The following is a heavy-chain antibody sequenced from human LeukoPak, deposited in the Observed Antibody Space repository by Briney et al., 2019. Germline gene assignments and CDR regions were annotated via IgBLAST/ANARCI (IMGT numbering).Heavy chain of an antibody. V-gene: IGHV3-30*04. D-gene: IGHD3-22*01. Sequence: RGSLRLSCAASGFTFSSYAMHWVRQAPGKGLEWVAVIPYDGSNKYYADSVKGRFTISRDNSKNTLYLQMNSLRAEDTAVYYCARPFDSSGYYRNWFDPWGQGTLVTVSS. CDR3: ARPFDSSGYYRNWFDP. CDR2: IPYDGSNK. CDR1: GFTFSSYA. J-gene: IGHJ5*02.